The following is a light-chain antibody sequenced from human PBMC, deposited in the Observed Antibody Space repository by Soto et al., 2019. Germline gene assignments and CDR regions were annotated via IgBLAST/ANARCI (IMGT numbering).Light chain of an antibody. Sequence: IVLTQSHVTLSLSPGEGATLSCRASQTVSKNYLAWYQQKAGQAPRLVIYAASTRATGIPDRFSGSGSGTDFTLTISRLEPEDFAVFYCQQYAVSPITLGQGTRLEIK. CDR2: AAS. J-gene: IGKJ5*01. CDR3: QQYAVSPIT. V-gene: IGKV3-20*01. CDR1: QTVSKNY.